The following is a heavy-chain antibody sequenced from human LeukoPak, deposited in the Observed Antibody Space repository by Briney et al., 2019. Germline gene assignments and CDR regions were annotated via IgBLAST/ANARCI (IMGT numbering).Heavy chain of an antibody. V-gene: IGHV4-59*12. CDR1: GGSINGYY. D-gene: IGHD6-13*01. J-gene: IGHJ6*02. Sequence: SETLSLTCTVSGGSINGYYWSWIRQPPGKGLEWIGYIFWSGTSNYNPSLKSRVTISVDTSKNQFSLKLSSVTAADTAVYYCAREAALDYYYYGMDVWGQGTTVTVSS. CDR2: IFWSGTS. CDR3: AREAALDYYYYGMDV.